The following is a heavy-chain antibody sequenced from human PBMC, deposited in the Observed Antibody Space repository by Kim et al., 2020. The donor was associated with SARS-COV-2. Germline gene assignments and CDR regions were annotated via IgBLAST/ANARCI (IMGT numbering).Heavy chain of an antibody. CDR3: ARAYSSGWYSSYYYYYMDV. CDR1: GYTFISYD. Sequence: ASVKVSCKASGYTFISYDINWVRQATGQGLEWMGWMNPNSGNTGYAQKFQGRVTMTRNTSISTAYMELSSLRSEDTAVYYCARAYSSGWYSSYYYYYMDVWGKGTTVTVSS. CDR2: MNPNSGNT. J-gene: IGHJ6*03. V-gene: IGHV1-8*01. D-gene: IGHD6-19*01.